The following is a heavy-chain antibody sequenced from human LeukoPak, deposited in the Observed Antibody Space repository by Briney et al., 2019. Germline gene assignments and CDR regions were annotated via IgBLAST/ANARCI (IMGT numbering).Heavy chain of an antibody. Sequence: VGSLRLSCAASGFTFSSYSMFWVRQAPGKGLEWVSSISSSSTLIYYADSVKGRFTISRGNAKNSLYLQMNSLRAEDTAMYFCARGVISVALVDYWGQGTLVTVSS. CDR2: ISSSSTLI. CDR1: GFTFSSYS. V-gene: IGHV3-21*01. D-gene: IGHD6-19*01. J-gene: IGHJ4*02. CDR3: ARGVISVALVDY.